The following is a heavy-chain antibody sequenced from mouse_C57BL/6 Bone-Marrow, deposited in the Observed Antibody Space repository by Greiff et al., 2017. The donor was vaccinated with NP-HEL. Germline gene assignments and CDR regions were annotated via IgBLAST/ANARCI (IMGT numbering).Heavy chain of an antibody. CDR2: INPNNGGT. J-gene: IGHJ4*01. Sequence: EVQLQQSGPELVKPGASVKMSCKASGYTFTDYNMHWVKQSHGKSLEWIGYINPNNGGTSYNQKFKGKATLTVNKSSSTAYMELRSLTSEDSAVYYCARYPPYYDYDGGVIYYAMDYWGQGTSVTVSS. V-gene: IGHV1-22*01. D-gene: IGHD2-4*01. CDR3: ARYPPYYDYDGGVIYYAMDY. CDR1: GYTFTDYN.